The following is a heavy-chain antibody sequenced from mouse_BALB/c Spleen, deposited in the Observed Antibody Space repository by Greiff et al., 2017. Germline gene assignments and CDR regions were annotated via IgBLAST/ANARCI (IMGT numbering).Heavy chain of an antibody. CDR3: AIYDGYYYYAMDY. D-gene: IGHD2-3*01. V-gene: IGHV14-1*02. CDR1: GYTFTSYY. Sequence: VQLQQSGAELVKPGASVKLSCKASGYTFTSYYMHWVKQRPEQGLEWIGWIDPENGNTIYDPKFQGKASITADTSSNTAYLQLSSLTSEDTAVYYCAIYDGYYYYAMDYWGQGTSVTVSS. CDR2: IDPENGNT. J-gene: IGHJ4*01.